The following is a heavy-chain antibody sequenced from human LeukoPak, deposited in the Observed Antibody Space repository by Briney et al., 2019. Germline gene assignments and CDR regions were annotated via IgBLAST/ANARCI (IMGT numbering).Heavy chain of an antibody. CDR1: GGSISSGGYS. D-gene: IGHD3-22*01. V-gene: IGHV4-30-2*01. CDR2: IYHSGST. J-gene: IGHJ4*02. CDR3: ARGGHSSGYYFIDY. Sequence: SQTLSLTCAVSGGSISSGGYSWSWIRQPPGKGLEWIGYIYHSGSTYYNPSLKSRVTISVDRSKNQFSLKLSSVTAADTAVYYCARGGHSSGYYFIDYWGQGTLVTVSS.